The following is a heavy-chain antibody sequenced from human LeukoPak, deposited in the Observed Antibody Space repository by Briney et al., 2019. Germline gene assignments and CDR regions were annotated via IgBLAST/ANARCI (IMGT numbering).Heavy chain of an antibody. J-gene: IGHJ5*02. V-gene: IGHV3-74*01. CDR3: ARDRIAVAGTGNWFDP. Sequence: GGSLRLSCAASGFTFSSYWMHWVRQAPGKGLVWVSRINSDGSSTSYADSVKGRFTISRDSAKNTLYLQMNSLRAEDTAVYYCARDRIAVAGTGNWFDPWGQGTLVTVSS. CDR2: INSDGSST. CDR1: GFTFSSYW. D-gene: IGHD6-19*01.